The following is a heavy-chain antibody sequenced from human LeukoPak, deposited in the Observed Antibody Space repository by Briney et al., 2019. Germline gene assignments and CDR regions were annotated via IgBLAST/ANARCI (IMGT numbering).Heavy chain of an antibody. CDR2: ISSSGSTI. J-gene: IGHJ4*02. D-gene: IGHD3-22*01. Sequence: PGGSLRLSCAASGFTFSDYYMSWIRQAPGKGLEWVSYISSSGSTIYYADSVKGRFTISRDNAKNSLYLQMNSLRAEDTAVYYCARDAVRYYYDSSGYSLDYWGQGTLVTVSS. V-gene: IGHV3-11*01. CDR3: ARDAVRYYYDSSGYSLDY. CDR1: GFTFSDYY.